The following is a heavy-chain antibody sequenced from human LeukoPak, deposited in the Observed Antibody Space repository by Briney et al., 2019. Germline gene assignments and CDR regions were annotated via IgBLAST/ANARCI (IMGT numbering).Heavy chain of an antibody. CDR1: GFTFSTYT. D-gene: IGHD6-19*01. CDR2: ISDSGGNT. J-gene: IGHJ4*02. V-gene: IGHV3-23*01. Sequence: GGSLRLSCAASGFTFSTYTMNWVRLAAGKGLQWVSSISDSGGNTYYADFVKGRFTISRDNSKNTLYLQMNSLRAEDTAVYYCAKSGSNAVVGTFDYWGQGTLVTVSS. CDR3: AKSGSNAVVGTFDY.